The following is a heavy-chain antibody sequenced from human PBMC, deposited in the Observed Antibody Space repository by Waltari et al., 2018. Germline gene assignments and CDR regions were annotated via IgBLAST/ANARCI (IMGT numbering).Heavy chain of an antibody. V-gene: IGHV3-21*01. CDR3: ARALAVAGTIDY. J-gene: IGHJ4*02. CDR1: GGSISSSS. Sequence: LQLQESGPGLVKPSETLSLTCTVSGGSISSSSYYWGWIRQPPGKGLEWVSSISSSSSYIYYADSVKGRFTISRDNAKNSLYLQMNSLRAEDTAVYYCARALAVAGTIDYWGQGTLVTVSS. CDR2: ISSSSSYI. D-gene: IGHD6-19*01.